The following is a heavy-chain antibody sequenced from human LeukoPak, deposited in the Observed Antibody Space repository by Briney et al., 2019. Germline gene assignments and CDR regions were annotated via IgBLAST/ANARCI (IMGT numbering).Heavy chain of an antibody. D-gene: IGHD1-26*01. Sequence: SETLSLTCTVSGGSISSYYWTWIRQPPGKGLEWIGYIYYSGSTNYNPSLKSRVTISVDTSKNQFSPKLSSVTAADTAVYYCARRGWPPGWFDPWGQGTLVTVSS. CDR1: GGSISSYY. V-gene: IGHV4-59*12. CDR3: ARRGWPPGWFDP. J-gene: IGHJ5*02. CDR2: IYYSGST.